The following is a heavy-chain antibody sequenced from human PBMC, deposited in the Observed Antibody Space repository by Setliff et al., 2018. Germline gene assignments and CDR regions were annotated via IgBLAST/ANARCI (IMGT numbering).Heavy chain of an antibody. J-gene: IGHJ4*02. CDR1: GFTFSTYR. V-gene: IGHV3-30*03. CDR2: ILDDGVKK. D-gene: IGHD2-15*01. CDR3: ARTCSGSGCYAGLES. Sequence: GGSLRLSCAASGFTFSTYRVHWVRQAPGKGLEWVAVILDDGVKKYHADSVKGRFTISRDNSKNTLYLQMNSLRPEDTAVYYCARTCSGSGCYAGLESWGQGTPVTVS.